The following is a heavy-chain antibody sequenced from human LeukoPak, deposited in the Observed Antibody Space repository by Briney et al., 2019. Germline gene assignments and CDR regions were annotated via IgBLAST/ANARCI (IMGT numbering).Heavy chain of an antibody. J-gene: IGHJ5*02. CDR1: GFIFNDYA. D-gene: IGHD1-26*01. Sequence: PGGSLRLSCAASGFIFNDYAMYWVRQTPGKGLEWVTLISYDGYDKSYADSVRGRFTISRDNSKNTLYLQMNSLRAEDTAVYYCAGMIDSGSPRGFDPWGQGTLVTVSS. V-gene: IGHV3-30-3*01. CDR3: AGMIDSGSPRGFDP. CDR2: ISYDGYDK.